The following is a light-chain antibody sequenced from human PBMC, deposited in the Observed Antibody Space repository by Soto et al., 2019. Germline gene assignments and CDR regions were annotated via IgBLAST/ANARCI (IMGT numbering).Light chain of an antibody. J-gene: IGKJ5*01. CDR1: QYVSSY. V-gene: IGKV3-11*01. CDR3: QQYHNWPPIT. CDR2: DSS. Sequence: EIVLTQSPATLSLSPGERATLSCRASQYVSSYLAWYQQKPGQAPRLLIYDSSNRATDIPDRFSGSGSGTEFTLTISNLQSEDFAVYFCQQYHNWPPITFGQGTRLEIK.